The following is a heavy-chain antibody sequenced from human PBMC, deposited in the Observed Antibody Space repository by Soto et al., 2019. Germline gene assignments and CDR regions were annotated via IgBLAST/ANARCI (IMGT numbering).Heavy chain of an antibody. J-gene: IGHJ6*02. CDR3: ARGAGQQLPQDYYYGMDV. CDR2: IIPIFGTA. D-gene: IGHD6-13*01. CDR1: GGTFSSYA. Sequence: QVQLVQSGTEVKKPGSSVKVSCKASGGTFSSYAISWVRQAPGQGLEWMGGIIPIFGTANYAQMFQGRVTTTADKSTSTTYMELSSLRSEDTAVYYCARGAGQQLPQDYYYGMDVWVQGATVTVSS. V-gene: IGHV1-69*06.